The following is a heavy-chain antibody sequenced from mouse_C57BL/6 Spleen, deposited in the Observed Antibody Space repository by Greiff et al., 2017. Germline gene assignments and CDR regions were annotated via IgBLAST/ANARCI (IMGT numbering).Heavy chain of an antibody. Sequence: QVQLQQPGAELVRPGSSVKLSCKASGYTFTSYWMHWVKQRPIQGLEWIGNIDPSDSETHYNQKFKDKATLTVDKSSSTAYMQLSSLTSEDSAVYYCARVYYCGSSYFDYWGQGTTLTVSS. V-gene: IGHV1-52*01. CDR2: IDPSDSET. CDR3: ARVYYCGSSYFDY. CDR1: GYTFTSYW. D-gene: IGHD1-1*01. J-gene: IGHJ2*01.